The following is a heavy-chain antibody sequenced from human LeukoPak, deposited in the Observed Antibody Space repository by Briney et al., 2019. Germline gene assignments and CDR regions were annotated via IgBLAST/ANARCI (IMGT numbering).Heavy chain of an antibody. Sequence: GGSLRLSCVGSGFSFDSYWMNWVRQAPGRGLEWVANINHDGTEKYYVDSVKGRFTISRDNANKSLYLQMNSLSADDTAVYHCARVRSAAAGPLDYWGQGTLVTVSS. CDR3: ARVRSAAAGPLDY. D-gene: IGHD6-13*01. CDR1: GFSFDSYW. V-gene: IGHV3-7*01. CDR2: INHDGTEK. J-gene: IGHJ4*02.